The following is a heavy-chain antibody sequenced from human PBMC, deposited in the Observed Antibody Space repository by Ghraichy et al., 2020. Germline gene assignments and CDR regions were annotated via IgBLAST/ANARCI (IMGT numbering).Heavy chain of an antibody. D-gene: IGHD2-2*02. V-gene: IGHV3-11*01. Sequence: GGSLRLSCAASGFTFSDYYMSWMRQAPGKGLEWVSFISRGGSSIYYADSVKGRFTISRDNAKNSLFLQMSSLRAEDTAVYYCARGTDCSSTSCYTGSDYWGQGTLVTVSS. J-gene: IGHJ4*02. CDR1: GFTFSDYY. CDR2: ISRGGSSI. CDR3: ARGTDCSSTSCYTGSDY.